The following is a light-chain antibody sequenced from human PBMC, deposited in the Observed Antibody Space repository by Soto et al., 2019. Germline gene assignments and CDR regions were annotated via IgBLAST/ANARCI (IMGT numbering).Light chain of an antibody. CDR1: SSNIGSNT. CDR3: AAWDDSLTGPV. CDR2: SNN. J-gene: IGLJ1*01. Sequence: QSVLTQPPSASGTPGQRVTISCSGSSSNIGSNTVNWYQQLPGTAPKHLIYSNNQRPSGVPDRFSGSKSGTSASLAISGLQSEDEADYYCAAWDDSLTGPVFGAGTKVNVL. V-gene: IGLV1-44*01.